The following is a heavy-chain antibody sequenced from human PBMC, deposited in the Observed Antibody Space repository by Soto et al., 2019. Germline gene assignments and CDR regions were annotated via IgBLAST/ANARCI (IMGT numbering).Heavy chain of an antibody. J-gene: IGHJ5*02. CDR2: INPSGGST. V-gene: IGHV1-46*01. Sequence: ASVKVSCKASGYTFTSYYMHWVRQAPGQGLEWMGIINPSGGSTSYAQKFQGRVTMTRDTSTSTVYMELSSLRSDDTAVYYCARVYDFWSGYYYGFDPWGQGTLVTVSS. CDR1: GYTFTSYY. D-gene: IGHD3-3*01. CDR3: ARVYDFWSGYYYGFDP.